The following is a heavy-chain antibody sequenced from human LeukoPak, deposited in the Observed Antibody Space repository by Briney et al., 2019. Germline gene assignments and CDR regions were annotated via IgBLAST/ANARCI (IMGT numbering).Heavy chain of an antibody. CDR3: ARVGGAWNNFGY. Sequence: GASVKVSCKASGYTFTSYYMHWVRQAPGQGLEWMGIINPSGGSTSYTQKFQGRVTMTRDTSTSTAYMELSSLRSEDTAVYYCARVGGAWNNFGYWGQGTLVTVSS. D-gene: IGHD1/OR15-1a*01. CDR2: INPSGGST. J-gene: IGHJ4*02. V-gene: IGHV1-46*01. CDR1: GYTFTSYY.